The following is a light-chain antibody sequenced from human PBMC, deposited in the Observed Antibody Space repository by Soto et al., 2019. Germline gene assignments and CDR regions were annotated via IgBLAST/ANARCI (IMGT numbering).Light chain of an antibody. CDR3: TSYTTGSSLMV. J-gene: IGLJ2*01. CDR2: DVT. Sequence: QSALTQPASVSGSPGQSITISCTGTSSDVGGYNYVSWYQHHPGKAPKVIIYDVTNRPTGVSDRFSGSKSGNTASLTISGLQAEDEAEYFCTSYTTGSSLMVFGGGTQLTVL. CDR1: SSDVGGYNY. V-gene: IGLV2-14*03.